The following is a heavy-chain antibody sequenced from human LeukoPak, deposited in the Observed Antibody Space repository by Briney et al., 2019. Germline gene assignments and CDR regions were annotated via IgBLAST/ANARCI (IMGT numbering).Heavy chain of an antibody. V-gene: IGHV3-30*18. J-gene: IGHJ4*02. Sequence: GGSLRLSCAASGFTFSSYGMHWVRQAPGKGLEWVAVISYDGSNKYYADSVKGRFTISRDNSKNTLYLQMNSLRAEDTAVYYCAKDRVVGAYCGGDCPGYFDYWGQGTLVTVSS. D-gene: IGHD2-21*02. CDR2: ISYDGSNK. CDR1: GFTFSSYG. CDR3: AKDRVVGAYCGGDCPGYFDY.